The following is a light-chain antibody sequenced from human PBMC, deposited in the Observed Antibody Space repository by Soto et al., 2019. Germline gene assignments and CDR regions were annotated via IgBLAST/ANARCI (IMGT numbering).Light chain of an antibody. CDR2: EVS. Sequence: QSALTQPPSASGSPGQSVTISCTGTSSDVGGYNYVSWYQQHPGKAPKLMIYEVSKRPSGVPDRFSGSKSGNTASLTVSGLQAEDEAYYYCSYYAGSNISVGFGGGTKRTVL. CDR1: SSDVGGYNY. J-gene: IGLJ2*01. V-gene: IGLV2-8*01. CDR3: SYYAGSNISVG.